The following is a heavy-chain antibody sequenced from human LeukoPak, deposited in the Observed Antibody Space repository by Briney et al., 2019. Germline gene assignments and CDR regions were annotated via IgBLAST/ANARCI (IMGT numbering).Heavy chain of an antibody. CDR2: IKQDGSEK. CDR3: ARDRGIAVVDDD. Sequence: GRSLRLSCAASGFTFSSYWTSWVRQAPGKGLEWVASIKQDGSEKYYVDSVKGRFTISRDNAKNSLYLQMNSLRAEDTAVYYCARDRGIAVVDDDWGQGTLVTVSS. J-gene: IGHJ4*02. CDR1: GFTFSSYW. V-gene: IGHV3-7*04. D-gene: IGHD6-19*01.